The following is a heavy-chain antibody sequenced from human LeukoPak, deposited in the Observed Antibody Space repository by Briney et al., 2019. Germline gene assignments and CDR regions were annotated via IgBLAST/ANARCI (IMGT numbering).Heavy chain of an antibody. CDR1: GYSFTNNW. CDR2: IYPGDSNT. Sequence: GESLKISCKSSGYSFTNNWIDWVRQMPGKGLEWMGIIYPGDSNTKYSPPFQGQVTISVDKSIATAYLQWSSLKASDTAMYYCVRSPACSGGDCYPNWFDPWGQGTLVTVSS. D-gene: IGHD2-15*01. J-gene: IGHJ5*02. V-gene: IGHV5-51*01. CDR3: VRSPACSGGDCYPNWFDP.